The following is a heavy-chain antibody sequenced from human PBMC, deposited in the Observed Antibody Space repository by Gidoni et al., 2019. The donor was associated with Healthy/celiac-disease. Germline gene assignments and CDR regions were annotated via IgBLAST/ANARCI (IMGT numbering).Heavy chain of an antibody. J-gene: IGHJ5*02. V-gene: IGHV4-39*01. D-gene: IGHD3-22*01. CDR2: IYYSGST. Sequence: QLQLQESGPGLVKPSETLSLTCTVSGGSISSSSYYWGWIRQPPGKGLEWIGSIYYSGSTDYNPSLKSRVTISVDTSKNQFSLKLSSVTAADTAVYYCASTGYYYDSSGLPWGQGTLVTVSS. CDR3: ASTGYYYDSSGLP. CDR1: GGSISSSSYY.